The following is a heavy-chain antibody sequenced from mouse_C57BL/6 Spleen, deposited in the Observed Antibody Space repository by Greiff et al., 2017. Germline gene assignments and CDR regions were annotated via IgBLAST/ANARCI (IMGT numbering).Heavy chain of an antibody. CDR2: INPNNGGT. Sequence: EVKLQQSGPELVKPGASVKIPCTASGYTFTDYNMDWVKQSPGKSLEWIGDINPNNGGTIYNQKFKGKATLTVDKSSSTAYMELRSLTSEDTAVYYCARRRDYGGQGYFDVWGTGTTVTVSS. D-gene: IGHD1-1*01. V-gene: IGHV1-18*01. CDR3: ARRRDYGGQGYFDV. CDR1: GYTFTDYN. J-gene: IGHJ1*03.